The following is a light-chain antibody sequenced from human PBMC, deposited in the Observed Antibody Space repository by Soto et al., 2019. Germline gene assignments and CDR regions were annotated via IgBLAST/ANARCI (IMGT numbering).Light chain of an antibody. V-gene: IGKV3-15*01. CDR2: SAS. CDR3: QQYDSWPRT. CDR1: QSVSSN. J-gene: IGKJ1*01. Sequence: EIVMTQSPATLSVSPGERATLPCRASQSVSSNSAWYQQKPGQAPRILIYSASTRALGVPARFSGRGSGTEFTLTISGLQSEDFAVYYCQQYDSWPRTFGQGTKVDI.